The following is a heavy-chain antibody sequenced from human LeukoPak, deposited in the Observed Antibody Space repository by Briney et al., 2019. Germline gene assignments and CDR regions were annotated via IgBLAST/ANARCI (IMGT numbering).Heavy chain of an antibody. J-gene: IGHJ4*02. Sequence: SETLSLTCTVSGGSISSSSYYWGWIRQPPGKGLEWIGSIYYSGSTYYNPSLKSRVTISVDTSKNQFSLKLSSVTAADTAVYYCARHQRPITVIHFDYWGQGTLVTVSS. D-gene: IGHD4-17*01. CDR1: GGSISSSSYY. V-gene: IGHV4-39*01. CDR3: ARHQRPITVIHFDY. CDR2: IYYSGST.